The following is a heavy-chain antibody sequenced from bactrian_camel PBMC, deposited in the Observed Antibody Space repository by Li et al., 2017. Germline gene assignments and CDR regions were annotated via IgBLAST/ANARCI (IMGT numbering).Heavy chain of an antibody. CDR2: INGNGAT. V-gene: IGHV3S53*01. J-gene: IGHJ4*01. D-gene: IGHD3*01. CDR1: GYSASFRY. Sequence: VQLVESGGGSVQAGGSLRLSCVVSGYSASFRYMGWFRQAPGKEREGVAFINGNGATSLADSVKGRFAISKDNAKTTLDLQMNSLKPEDSGMYFCAADRYRSPYCPTFAAAAATVSKRFSLGQGTQVTVS.